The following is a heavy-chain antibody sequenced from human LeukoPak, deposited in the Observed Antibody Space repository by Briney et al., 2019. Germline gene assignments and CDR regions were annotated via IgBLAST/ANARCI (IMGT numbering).Heavy chain of an antibody. Sequence: SETLSLTCTVSGGPISSYYWSWIRQPAGKGLEWIGRIYTSGSTNYNPSLKSRVTMSVDTSKNQFSLKLSSVTAADTAVYYCARDPGITGTSYYFDYWGQGTLVTVSS. CDR1: GGPISSYY. CDR3: ARDPGITGTSYYFDY. V-gene: IGHV4-4*07. CDR2: IYTSGST. J-gene: IGHJ4*02. D-gene: IGHD1-7*01.